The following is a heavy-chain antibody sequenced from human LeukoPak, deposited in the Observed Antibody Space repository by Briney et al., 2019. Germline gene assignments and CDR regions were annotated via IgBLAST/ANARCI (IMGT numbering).Heavy chain of an antibody. J-gene: IGHJ4*02. Sequence: PGRSLRLSCAASGFTFSSYGMHWVRQAPGKGLEWVAVIWYDGSNKYYADSVKGRFTISRDNFKNTLYLQMNSLRAEDTAVYYCAKEATDYVWGSYRPGPFDYWGQGTLVTVSS. D-gene: IGHD3-16*01. V-gene: IGHV3-33*06. CDR2: IWYDGSNK. CDR1: GFTFSSYG. CDR3: AKEATDYVWGSYRPGPFDY.